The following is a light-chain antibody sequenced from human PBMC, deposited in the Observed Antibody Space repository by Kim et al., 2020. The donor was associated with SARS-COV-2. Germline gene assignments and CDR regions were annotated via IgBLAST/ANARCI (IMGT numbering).Light chain of an antibody. CDR2: SAS. Sequence: PGERAPLSCRASQTVCSTCLAWYQQKPGQAPRLLIYSASTRATGIPDRFSGGGSGTDFTLTISRLEPEDFAVYYCQQYGTSPPYTFGQGTKLEI. J-gene: IGKJ2*01. V-gene: IGKV3-20*01. CDR3: QQYGTSPPYT. CDR1: QTVCSTC.